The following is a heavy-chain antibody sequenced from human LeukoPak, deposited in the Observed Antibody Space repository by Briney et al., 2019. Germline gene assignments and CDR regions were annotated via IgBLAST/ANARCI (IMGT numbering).Heavy chain of an antibody. Sequence: GGSLRLSCAASGFTVSSNYMSWVRQAPGQGLEWVSAISGSGGSTYYADSVKGRFTISRDNSKNTLYLQMNSLRAEDTAVYYCANGRTAMVAYFDYWGQGTLVTVSS. D-gene: IGHD5-18*01. CDR3: ANGRTAMVAYFDY. CDR1: GFTVSSNY. J-gene: IGHJ4*02. V-gene: IGHV3-23*01. CDR2: ISGSGGST.